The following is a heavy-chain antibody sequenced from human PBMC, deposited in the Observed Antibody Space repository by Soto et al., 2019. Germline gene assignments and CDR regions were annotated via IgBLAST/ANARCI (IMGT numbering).Heavy chain of an antibody. Sequence: QVQLVESGRGGVQPGTTLRLSCAASGFTFETYAMHWVRLAPGKGLEWMAVISYDGSNKYYADSVKGRFTISRDNSKNTLYMQMNSLRAEDTAIYYCAKDHIVAAAPDYWGQGTLVTVSS. V-gene: IGHV3-30*18. CDR3: AKDHIVAAAPDY. D-gene: IGHD2-2*01. CDR2: ISYDGSNK. J-gene: IGHJ4*02. CDR1: GFTFETYA.